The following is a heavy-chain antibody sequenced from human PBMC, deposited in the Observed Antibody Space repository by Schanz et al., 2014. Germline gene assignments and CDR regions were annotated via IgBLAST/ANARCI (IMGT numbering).Heavy chain of an antibody. V-gene: IGHV3-23*04. CDR3: AKDLLYGAPMPLNHLDY. Sequence: VQMVESGGGVVKPGGSLRLSCAASGFTFSTYAMSWVRQAPGKGLEWVSAISGSGGSTYYADSVKGRFTISRDNAKNSLYLQMNSLRAEDTAVYYCAKDLLYGAPMPLNHLDYWGQGTLVTVSS. CDR2: ISGSGGST. J-gene: IGHJ4*02. D-gene: IGHD2-2*01. CDR1: GFTFSTYA.